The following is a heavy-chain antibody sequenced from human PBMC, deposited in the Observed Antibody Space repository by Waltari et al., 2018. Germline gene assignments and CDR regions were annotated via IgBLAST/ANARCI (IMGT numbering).Heavy chain of an antibody. D-gene: IGHD3-22*01. CDR2: VDPEDGET. CDR1: GYTLTELS. J-gene: IGHJ4*02. CDR3: ASYDDSSGPFDY. Sequence: QVQLVQSGAEVKKPGASVKVSCKVYGYTLTELSMHGVRQAPGKGLEWMGGVDPEDGETIYAQKFQGRVTMTEDTSTDTAYMELSSLRSEDTAVYYCASYDDSSGPFDYWGQGTLVTVSS. V-gene: IGHV1-24*01.